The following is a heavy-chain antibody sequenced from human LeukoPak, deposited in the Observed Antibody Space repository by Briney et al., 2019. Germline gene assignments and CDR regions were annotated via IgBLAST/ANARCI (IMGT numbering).Heavy chain of an antibody. CDR2: ISYDGSNK. CDR3: AREGGSTLASDY. D-gene: IGHD2-2*01. J-gene: IGHJ4*02. Sequence: GRSLRLSCAASGFTFSSYAMHWVRQAPGKGLEWVAVISYDGSNKYYADSVKGRFTISRDNSKNTLYLQMNSLRAEDTAVYYCAREGGSTLASDYWGQGTLVTVSS. CDR1: GFTFSSYA. V-gene: IGHV3-30*04.